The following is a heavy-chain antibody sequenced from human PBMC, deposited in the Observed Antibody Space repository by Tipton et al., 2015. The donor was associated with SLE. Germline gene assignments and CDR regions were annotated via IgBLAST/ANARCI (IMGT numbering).Heavy chain of an antibody. V-gene: IGHV3-74*01. J-gene: IGHJ3*02. CDR1: GFTFSSYW. Sequence: SLRLSCAVSGFTFSSYWMDWVRQAPGKGLVWVSRINSDGSSTSHADSVKGRLTISRDNAKNTLYLQMNSLRAEDTAVYYCARVRGYNYGHDAFDIWGQGTVVTASS. CDR2: INSDGSST. CDR3: ARVRGYNYGHDAFDI. D-gene: IGHD5-18*01.